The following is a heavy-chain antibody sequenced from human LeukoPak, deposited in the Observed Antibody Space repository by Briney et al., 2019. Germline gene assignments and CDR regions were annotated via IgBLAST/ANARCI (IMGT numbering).Heavy chain of an antibody. CDR1: GGTFSSYA. V-gene: IGHV1-69*13. CDR2: IIPIFGTA. J-gene: IGHJ4*02. D-gene: IGHD3-9*01. CDR3: ARQSYDILTGQYYFDY. Sequence: SVKVSCKASGGTFSSYAISWVRQAPGQGLEWMGGIIPIFGTANYAQKFQGRVTITADESTSTAYMELSSLRSEDTAVYYCARQSYDILTGQYYFDYWGQGTLVTVSS.